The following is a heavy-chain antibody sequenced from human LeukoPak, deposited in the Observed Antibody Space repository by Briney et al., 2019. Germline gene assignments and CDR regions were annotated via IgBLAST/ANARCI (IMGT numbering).Heavy chain of an antibody. CDR1: GFTFSSDV. Sequence: GGSLRLSCAASGFTFSSDVMHWVRQAPGKGLEWVAVMSSDGNNKHYADSVKGRFTISTDNSKNTLFLQMNSLRPEDTAVYYCARDLVSYSSSPLHWGQGTLVTVSS. D-gene: IGHD6-6*01. V-gene: IGHV3-30-3*01. CDR2: MSSDGNNK. J-gene: IGHJ4*02. CDR3: ARDLVSYSSSPLH.